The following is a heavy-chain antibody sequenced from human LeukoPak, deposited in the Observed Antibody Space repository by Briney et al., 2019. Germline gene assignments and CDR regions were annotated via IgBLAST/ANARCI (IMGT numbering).Heavy chain of an antibody. V-gene: IGHV4-39*07. CDR2: INHSGST. D-gene: IGHD3-10*02. Sequence: PEALSLTCTVSDGSISSSSYYWSWLRQPPGKGLEWNGEINHSGSTNYNPSLKSRVTISVDTSKNQFSLKLSSVTAADTAVYYCAMFLKYWGQGTLVTVSS. CDR1: DGSISSSSYY. CDR3: AMFLKY. J-gene: IGHJ4*02.